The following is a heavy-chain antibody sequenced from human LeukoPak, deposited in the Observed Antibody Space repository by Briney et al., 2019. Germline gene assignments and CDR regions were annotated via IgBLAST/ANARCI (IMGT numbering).Heavy chain of an antibody. D-gene: IGHD3-16*01. CDR3: ASGGPPRDPFDI. V-gene: IGHV3-53*01. Sequence: PGGSQRLSCTASEFTVSSNYMSWIRQAPGKGLEWVSVIYSGGNTYYADSVKGRLTISRDNSKNTLSLQMNSLRADDTAVYSCASGGPPRDPFDIWGQGTMVTVSS. CDR1: EFTVSSNY. CDR2: IYSGGNT. J-gene: IGHJ3*02.